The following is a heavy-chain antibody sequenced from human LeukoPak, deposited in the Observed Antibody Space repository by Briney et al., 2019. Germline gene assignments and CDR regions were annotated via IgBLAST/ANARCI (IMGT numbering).Heavy chain of an antibody. D-gene: IGHD6-13*01. CDR3: ARGELGSSWYYMDV. Sequence: ASVKVSYKASGYTFTSYDINWVRQATGQGLEWMGWMNPNSGNTGYAQKFQGRVTMARNTSISTAYMELSSLRSEDTAVYYCARGELGSSWYYMDVWGKGTTVTVSS. CDR1: GYTFTSYD. V-gene: IGHV1-8*01. CDR2: MNPNSGNT. J-gene: IGHJ6*03.